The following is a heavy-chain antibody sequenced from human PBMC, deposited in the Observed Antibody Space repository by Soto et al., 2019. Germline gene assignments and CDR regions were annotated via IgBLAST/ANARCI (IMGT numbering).Heavy chain of an antibody. V-gene: IGHV3-21*01. Sequence: EVQLVESGGGLVKPGGSLRLSCAASGFTFNTYDMNWVRQAPGQGLEWVSSITTSSAYIYYADSLKGRITTSRHNAKNALFLQMNSLRAEDTAVYYCVRSGTARLLRHSWFDTWGQGTLVTVSS. D-gene: IGHD2-21*01. CDR3: VRSGTARLLRHSWFDT. CDR2: ITTSSAYI. CDR1: GFTFNTYD. J-gene: IGHJ5*02.